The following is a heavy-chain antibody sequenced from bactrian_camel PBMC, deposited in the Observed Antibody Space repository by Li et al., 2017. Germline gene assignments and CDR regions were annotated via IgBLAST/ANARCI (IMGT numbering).Heavy chain of an antibody. J-gene: IGHJ4*01. CDR2: IRRSGGET. CDR3: KTDPTGGWCQPY. CDR1: GHSRGSNC. V-gene: IGHV3S53*01. Sequence: VQLVESGGGSVQTGGSLRLSCVVSGHSRGSNCVGWYRLPPGRAPAEREGIAAIRRSGGETWYAGSVKGRFTISQDSARNTVYLQMNSLKPEDTAMYYCKTDPTGGWCQPYWGQGTQVTVS. D-gene: IGHD7*01.